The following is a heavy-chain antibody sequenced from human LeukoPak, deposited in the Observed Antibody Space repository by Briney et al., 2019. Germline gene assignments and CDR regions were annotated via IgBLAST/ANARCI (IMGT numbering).Heavy chain of an antibody. D-gene: IGHD1-26*01. CDR3: ARDGVGAHAPSFDY. CDR1: GYTFASYG. V-gene: IGHV1-18*01. J-gene: IGHJ4*02. CDR2: ISAYNGNT. Sequence: ASVKVSCKASGYTFASYGISWVRQAPGQGLEWMGWISAYNGNTNYAQKLQGRVTMTTDTSTSTAYMELRSLRSDDTAVCYCARDGVGAHAPSFDYWGQGTLVTVSS.